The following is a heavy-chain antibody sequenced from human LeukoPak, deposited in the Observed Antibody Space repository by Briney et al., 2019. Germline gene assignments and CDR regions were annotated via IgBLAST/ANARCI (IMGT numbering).Heavy chain of an antibody. CDR2: FDPEDGET. J-gene: IGHJ4*02. Sequence: GASVKVSRKVAGYTLTELSMHWVRQAPGKGLEWMGGFDPEDGETIYAQEFQGRVTMTEDTSTDTAYMELSSLRSEDTAVYYCATMWAYYDSSGKKFDYWGQGTLVTVSS. V-gene: IGHV1-24*01. CDR1: GYTLTELS. D-gene: IGHD3-22*01. CDR3: ATMWAYYDSSGKKFDY.